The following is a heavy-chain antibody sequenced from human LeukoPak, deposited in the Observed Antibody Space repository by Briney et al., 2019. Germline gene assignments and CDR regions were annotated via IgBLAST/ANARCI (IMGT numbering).Heavy chain of an antibody. Sequence: GRSLRLSCAASGFTFSSYAMHWVRQAPGKGLEWVAVISYDGSNKYYADSVKGRFTISRDNSKNTLYLQMNSLRVEDTAVYYCTRGVTIVPDYWGQGTLVTVSS. D-gene: IGHD2-8*01. CDR2: ISYDGSNK. J-gene: IGHJ4*02. CDR3: TRGVTIVPDY. V-gene: IGHV3-30-3*01. CDR1: GFTFSSYA.